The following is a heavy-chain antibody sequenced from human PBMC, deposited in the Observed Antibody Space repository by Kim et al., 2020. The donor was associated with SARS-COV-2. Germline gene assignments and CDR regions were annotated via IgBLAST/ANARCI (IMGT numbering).Heavy chain of an antibody. V-gene: IGHV1-46*01. D-gene: IGHD6-13*01. J-gene: IGHJ4*02. CDR3: AKDRAGSWTFDF. CDR2: T. Sequence: TSYAKKFQGRVTMTRDTSTSTVYVELSSLRSEDTAVYYCAKDRAGSWTFDFRGQGTLVTVSS.